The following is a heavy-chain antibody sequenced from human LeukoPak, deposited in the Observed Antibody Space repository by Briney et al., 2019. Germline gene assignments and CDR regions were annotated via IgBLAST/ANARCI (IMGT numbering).Heavy chain of an antibody. J-gene: IGHJ4*02. CDR3: GRDPIGYNNYGGLIDY. Sequence: ASVKVSCKASGYTFNSYGISWVRQAPGQGLEWMGWISGYNGDTDYAQKLQGRVTMTTDTSTSTAYMELRSLRSDDTAVYYCGRDPIGYNNYGGLIDYWGQGTLVTVSS. D-gene: IGHD4/OR15-4a*01. CDR2: ISGYNGDT. CDR1: GYTFNSYG. V-gene: IGHV1-18*01.